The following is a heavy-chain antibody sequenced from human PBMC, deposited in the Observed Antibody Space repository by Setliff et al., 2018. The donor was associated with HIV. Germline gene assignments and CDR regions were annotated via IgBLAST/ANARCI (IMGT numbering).Heavy chain of an antibody. J-gene: IGHJ4*02. CDR2: TYYRSKWYN. D-gene: IGHD6-13*01. Sequence: SQTLSLTCAISGDSVSSDSAAWNWLRQSPSRGLEWLGRTYYRSKWYNDYAVFVKSRITIKPDTSKNQFSLQLDAVTPEDTAVYYCARDAYSTNAFPLGHWGQGTLVTVSS. CDR3: ARDAYSTNAFPLGH. V-gene: IGHV6-1*01. CDR1: GDSVSSDSAA.